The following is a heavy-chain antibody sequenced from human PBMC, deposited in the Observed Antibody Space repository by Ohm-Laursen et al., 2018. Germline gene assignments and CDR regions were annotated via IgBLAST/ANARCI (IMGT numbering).Heavy chain of an antibody. J-gene: IGHJ3*02. CDR2: ISGSGGTT. V-gene: IGHV3-23*01. CDR1: GFIFSSYA. CDR3: SKPGDSRGSYFDALDM. Sequence: SLRLSCAASGFIFSSYAMSWVRQAPGKGLEWVSGISGSGGTTYYTDSVKGRFTISRDNSKNTVYLQMSSLRAEDTAVYYCSKPGDSRGSYFDALDMWGQGTMVTVSS. D-gene: IGHD3-22*01.